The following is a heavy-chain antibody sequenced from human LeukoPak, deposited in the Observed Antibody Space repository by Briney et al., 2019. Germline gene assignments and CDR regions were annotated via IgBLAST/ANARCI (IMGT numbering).Heavy chain of an antibody. J-gene: IGHJ6*02. CDR1: GYTLTELS. CDR2: FDPADGET. CDR3: ANLLLEIAVGSGVHGRDV. V-gene: IGHV1-24*01. Sequence: GASVKVSCKVSGYTLTELSMHWVRQAPGKGLEWMGGFDPADGETIYAQKFQGRVSMTEDTSTDTAYMELSSLRSEDTAVYYCANLLLEIAVGSGVHGRDVWVQGTTVTDSS. D-gene: IGHD2-2*01.